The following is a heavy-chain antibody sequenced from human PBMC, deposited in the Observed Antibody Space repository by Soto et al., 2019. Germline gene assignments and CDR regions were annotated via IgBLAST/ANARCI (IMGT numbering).Heavy chain of an antibody. V-gene: IGHV3-21*01. D-gene: IGHD3-22*01. CDR2: ISSSSSYI. J-gene: IGHJ4*02. CDR3: ARDSRDSSGSLDY. CDR1: GFTFSSYS. Sequence: GGSLRLSCAASGFTFSSYSMNWVRQAPGKGLEWVSSISSSSSYIYYADSVKGRFTISRDNAKNSLYLQMNSLRAEDTAVYYCARDSRDSSGSLDYWGQGTLVTVSS.